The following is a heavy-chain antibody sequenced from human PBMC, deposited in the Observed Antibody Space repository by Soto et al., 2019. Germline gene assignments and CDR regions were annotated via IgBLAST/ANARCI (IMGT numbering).Heavy chain of an antibody. J-gene: IGHJ5*02. D-gene: IGHD3-22*01. CDR3: ARSNSGYYKWFDP. CDR1: GDSISNSNYY. Sequence: HLQLQESGPGLVKPSETLSLTCTVSGDSISNSNYYWGWIRQPPGKGLEWIANIYYSGITYCNPSLKSRVAISVDTDKTQFSLKLRSVTAADTAIYYCARSNSGYYKWFDPWGQGTLVTVSS. V-gene: IGHV4-39*01. CDR2: IYYSGIT.